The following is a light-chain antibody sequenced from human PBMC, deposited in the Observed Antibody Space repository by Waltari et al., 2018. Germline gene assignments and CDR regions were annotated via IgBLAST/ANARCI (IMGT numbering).Light chain of an antibody. J-gene: IGKJ4*01. Sequence: DFVMTQSPDSLAVSLGDRATINCKSSQSVLSKNKNYLSWYQQKPGQPPKLLIYWASTRGSGVPDRFSGSGSGTDFTLTISSLQAEDVAVYYCHQYHSSPVTFGGGTKVEIK. CDR2: WAS. CDR1: QSVLSKNKNY. V-gene: IGKV4-1*01. CDR3: HQYHSSPVT.